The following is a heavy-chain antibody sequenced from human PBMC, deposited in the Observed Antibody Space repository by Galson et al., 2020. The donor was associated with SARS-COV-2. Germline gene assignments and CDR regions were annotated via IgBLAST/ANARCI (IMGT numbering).Heavy chain of an antibody. CDR1: GYSFTSYW. CDR2: IDPSDSYT. V-gene: IGHV5-10-1*01. Sequence: GESLKLSCKGSGYSFTSYWISWVRQMPGKGLEWMGRIDPSDSYTNYSPSFQGHVTISADKSISTAYLQWSSLKASDTAMYYCARLTRYCSGGSCYDYFDYWGQGTLVTVSS. CDR3: ARLTRYCSGGSCYDYFDY. J-gene: IGHJ4*02. D-gene: IGHD2-15*01.